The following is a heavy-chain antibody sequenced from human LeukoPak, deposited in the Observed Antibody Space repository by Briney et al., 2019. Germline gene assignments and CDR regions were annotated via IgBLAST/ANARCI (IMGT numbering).Heavy chain of an antibody. D-gene: IGHD2-8*02. Sequence: SETLSLTCTVSGGSISSYYWSWIRQPPGKGLEWIAYISDIGSINYNPSLKSRVTISLDTFKNQLSLKLRSVTAADAAVYYCAGHHPRNTVDFWGQGTLVTVSS. CDR1: GGSISSYY. V-gene: IGHV4-59*08. CDR3: AGHHPRNTVDF. J-gene: IGHJ4*02. CDR2: ISDIGSI.